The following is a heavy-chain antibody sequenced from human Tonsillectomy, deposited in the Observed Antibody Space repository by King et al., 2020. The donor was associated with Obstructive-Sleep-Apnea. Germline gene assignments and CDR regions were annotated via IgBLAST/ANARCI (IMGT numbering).Heavy chain of an antibody. D-gene: IGHD3-10*01. CDR1: GFTFSSYS. CDR2: ISRSTSYI. Sequence: DVQLVESGGGLVKPGGSLRLSCAASGFTFSSYSMIWVRQAPGKGLEWVSSISRSTSYIYYADSVKGRFTISRDNAKNSLYLQMSSLRAEDTGVYYCARDPGPMDYWGQGTLVTVSS. V-gene: IGHV3-21*01. J-gene: IGHJ4*02. CDR3: ARDPGPMDY.